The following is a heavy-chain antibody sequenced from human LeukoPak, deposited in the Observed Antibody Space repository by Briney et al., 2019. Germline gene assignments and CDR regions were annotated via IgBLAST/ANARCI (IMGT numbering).Heavy chain of an antibody. D-gene: IGHD1-26*01. CDR3: ATGLSGRVAFDI. J-gene: IGHJ3*02. Sequence: NPSETLSLTCTVSGGSISSYYWSWIRQPPGKGLEWIGYIYYSGSTNYNPSLKSRVTISVDTSKNQFSLKLSSVTAADTAVYYCATGLSGRVAFDIWGQGTMVTVSS. CDR1: GGSISSYY. V-gene: IGHV4-59*01. CDR2: IYYSGST.